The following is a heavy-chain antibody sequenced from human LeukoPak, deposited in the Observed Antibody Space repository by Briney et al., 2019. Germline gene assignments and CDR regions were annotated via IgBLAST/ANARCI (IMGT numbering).Heavy chain of an antibody. Sequence: SQTLSLTCSVSGASISGGYYWSLIRQPPGKGLEWIGSIFYSGTTYYNPALKSRVTISVDRSTNQFSLKLSSVTAADTAVYYCARVPRDYDILTGYNPWGQGTLVTVSS. CDR1: GASISGGYY. D-gene: IGHD3-9*01. CDR3: ARVPRDYDILTGYNP. CDR2: IFYSGTT. V-gene: IGHV4-30-4*08. J-gene: IGHJ5*02.